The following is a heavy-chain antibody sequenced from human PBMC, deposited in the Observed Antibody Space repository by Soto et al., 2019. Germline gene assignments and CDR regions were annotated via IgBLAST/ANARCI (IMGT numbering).Heavy chain of an antibody. D-gene: IGHD6-19*01. CDR2: ISVTGIGFDNT. CDR3: AKDRVEVAAFSGDFDS. V-gene: IGHV3-23*01. CDR1: RFTFNNYA. Sequence: GGSLRLSCAASRFTFNNYAMSWVRQAPGKGLEWVSTISVTGIGFDNTYYADSVKGRFTISRDNFKNTLYLQMNSLTAEDTAVYYCAKDRVEVAAFSGDFDSWGQGTLVTVSS. J-gene: IGHJ4*02.